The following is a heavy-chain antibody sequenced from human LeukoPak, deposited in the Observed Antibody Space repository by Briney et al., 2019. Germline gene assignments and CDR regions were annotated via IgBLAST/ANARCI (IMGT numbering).Heavy chain of an antibody. CDR3: AREDGYCSSTSCSPLYYYYGMDV. D-gene: IGHD2-2*01. CDR1: GFTFSSYC. J-gene: IGHJ6*02. CDR2: IKQDGSEK. Sequence: GGSLRLSCAASGFTFSSYCMSWVRQAPGKGLEWVANIKQDGSEKYYVDSVKGRFTISRDNAKNSLYLQMNSLRAEDTAVYYCAREDGYCSSTSCSPLYYYYGMDVWGQGTTVTVSS. V-gene: IGHV3-7*01.